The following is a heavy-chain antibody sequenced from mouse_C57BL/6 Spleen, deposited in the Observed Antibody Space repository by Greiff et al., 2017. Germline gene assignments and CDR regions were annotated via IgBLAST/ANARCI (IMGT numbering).Heavy chain of an antibody. V-gene: IGHV1-80*01. D-gene: IGHD2-4*01. Sequence: QVQLKQSGAELVKPGASVKISCKASGYAFSSYWMNWVKQRPGKGLEWIGQIYPGDGDTNYNGKFKGKATLTADKSSSTAYMQLSSLTSEDSAVYFCARKGGYYDYDVYWGQGTTLTVSS. J-gene: IGHJ2*01. CDR3: ARKGGYYDYDVY. CDR1: GYAFSSYW. CDR2: IYPGDGDT.